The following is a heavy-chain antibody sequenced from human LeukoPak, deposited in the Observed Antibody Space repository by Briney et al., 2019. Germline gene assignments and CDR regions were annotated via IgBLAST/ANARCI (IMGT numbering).Heavy chain of an antibody. CDR2: IYHRGTT. J-gene: IGHJ4*02. D-gene: IGHD1-14*01. Sequence: SETLSLTCAVSGYYISRGYYWGWIRQPPGKGLGWIATIYHRGTTWHNPSLKSRVTISLDTSKNQFSLQVSSVTAADTAVYYCARTGTGYYFDYWGQGTPVTVSS. V-gene: IGHV4-38-2*01. CDR3: ARTGTGYYFDY. CDR1: GYYISRGYY.